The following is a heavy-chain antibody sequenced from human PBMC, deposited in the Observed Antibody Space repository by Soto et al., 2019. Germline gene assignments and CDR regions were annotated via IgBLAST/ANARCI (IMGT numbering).Heavy chain of an antibody. D-gene: IGHD2-15*01. CDR1: GYTFTGYY. J-gene: IGHJ6*02. CDR2: INPNSGGT. Sequence: ASVKVSCKASGYTFTGYYMHWVRQAPGQGLEWMGWINPNSGGTNYAQKFQGWVTMTRDTSISTAYMELSRLRSDGTAVYYCARSYCSGGSCYEDYYYGMDVWGQGTTVTVSS. CDR3: ARSYCSGGSCYEDYYYGMDV. V-gene: IGHV1-2*04.